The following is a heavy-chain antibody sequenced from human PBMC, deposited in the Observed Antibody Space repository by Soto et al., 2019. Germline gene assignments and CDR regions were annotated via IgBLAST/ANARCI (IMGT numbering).Heavy chain of an antibody. CDR1: GGTFSSYA. Sequence: QVQLVQSGAEVKKPGSSVKVSCKASGGTFSSYAISWVRQAPGQGLEWMGGIIPIFGTANYAQKFQGRVTITADESTSTADMELSSLRSEDTAVYYCARGLVAYCGGDCSYYFDYWGQGTLVTVSS. J-gene: IGHJ4*02. CDR2: IIPIFGTA. V-gene: IGHV1-69*12. CDR3: ARGLVAYCGGDCSYYFDY. D-gene: IGHD2-21*02.